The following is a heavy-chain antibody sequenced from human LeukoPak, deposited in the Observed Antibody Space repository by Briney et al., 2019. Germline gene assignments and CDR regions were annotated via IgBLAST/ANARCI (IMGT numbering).Heavy chain of an antibody. Sequence: GGSLRLSCAASGFTFSSYAMSWVRQAPGKGLEWVSAISGSGGSTYYADSVKGRFTISRDNSKNTLYLQMNSLRAEDTAVYYCASPYYDFWSGYSSDAYYFDCWGQGTLVTVSS. CDR3: ASPYYDFWSGYSSDAYYFDC. V-gene: IGHV3-23*01. CDR2: ISGSGGST. CDR1: GFTFSSYA. J-gene: IGHJ4*02. D-gene: IGHD3-3*01.